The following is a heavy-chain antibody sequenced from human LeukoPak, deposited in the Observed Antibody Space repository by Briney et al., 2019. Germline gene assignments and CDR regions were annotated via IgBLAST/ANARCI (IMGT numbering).Heavy chain of an antibody. D-gene: IGHD1-1*01. V-gene: IGHV3-20*04. CDR1: GFKFDDYG. CDR3: ARGATGTTFDY. J-gene: IGHJ4*02. CDR2: LNWNGGST. Sequence: PGGSLRLSCAASGFKFDDYGMSWVRQAPGKGLEWVSGLNWNGGSTGYADSVKGRFTISRDNAKNSLYLRMNSLRTEDTALYYCARGATGTTFDYWGREPWSPSPQ.